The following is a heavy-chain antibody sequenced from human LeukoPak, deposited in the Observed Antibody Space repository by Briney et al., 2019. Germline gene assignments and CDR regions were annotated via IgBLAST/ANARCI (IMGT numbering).Heavy chain of an antibody. CDR3: AKERLGIFGALGY. V-gene: IGHV3-30*18. Sequence: GGSLRLSCAASGFTFSSYGMHWVRQAPGKGLEWVAVISYDGSNKYYADSVKGRFTISRDNSKNTLYLQMNSLRAEDTAVYYCAKERLGIFGALGYWGQGTLDTVSS. CDR2: ISYDGSNK. CDR1: GFTFSSYG. J-gene: IGHJ4*02. D-gene: IGHD3-3*01.